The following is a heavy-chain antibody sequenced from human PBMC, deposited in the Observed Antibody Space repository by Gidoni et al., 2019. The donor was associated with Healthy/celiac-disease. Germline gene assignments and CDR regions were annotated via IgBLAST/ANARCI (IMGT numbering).Heavy chain of an antibody. Sequence: EVQLVESGGGLVQPGGSLRLSCAASGFTFSSYRMNWVRQAPGKGLEWVSYISSRSSTIYYADSVKGRFTISRDNAKNALYLQMNSMRDEETAVYYCARGDHSSGYYADAFDIWGQGTMVTVSS. CDR3: ARGDHSSGYYADAFDI. CDR1: GFTFSSYR. CDR2: ISSRSSTI. D-gene: IGHD3-22*01. V-gene: IGHV3-48*02. J-gene: IGHJ3*02.